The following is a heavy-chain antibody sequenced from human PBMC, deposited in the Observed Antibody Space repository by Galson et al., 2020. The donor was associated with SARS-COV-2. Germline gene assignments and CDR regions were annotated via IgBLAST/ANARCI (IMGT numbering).Heavy chain of an antibody. J-gene: IGHJ6*02. D-gene: IGHD7-27*01. V-gene: IGHV3-30-3*01. CDR2: ISYAGINK. CDR3: ARDSSGEGYYYGMDV. Sequence: GSLRLSCAASGFTFSTYPMHWVRQAPGKGLEWVAVISYAGINKQYADSVKGRFTISRDNSKNTVHLQMNSLRAEDTALYYCARDSSGEGYYYGMDVWGQGTTVTVSS. CDR1: GFTFSTYP.